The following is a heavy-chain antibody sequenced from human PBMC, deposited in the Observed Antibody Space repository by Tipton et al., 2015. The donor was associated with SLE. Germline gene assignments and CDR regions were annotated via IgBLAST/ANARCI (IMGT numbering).Heavy chain of an antibody. D-gene: IGHD4-23*01. CDR2: IYHSGST. CDR1: GYSISSGYY. Sequence: TLSLTCTVSGYSISSGYYWGWIRQPPGKGLEWIGSIYHSGSTYYNPSLKSRVTISVDTSKNQFSLKLSSVTAADTAVYYCARPHYGGVDYWGQGTLVTVSS. CDR3: ARPHYGGVDY. J-gene: IGHJ4*02. V-gene: IGHV4-38-2*02.